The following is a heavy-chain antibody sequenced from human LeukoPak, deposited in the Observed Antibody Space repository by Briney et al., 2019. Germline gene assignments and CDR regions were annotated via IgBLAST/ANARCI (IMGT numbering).Heavy chain of an antibody. V-gene: IGHV3-30*04. CDR3: ARTYYYDSNWFDP. D-gene: IGHD3-22*01. CDR1: GFTFSSYA. CDR2: ISYDGSNK. Sequence: GGSLRLSCAASGFTFSSYAMHWVRQAPGKGLEWVAVISYDGSNKYYADSVKGRFTISRDNSKNTLYLQMNSLRAEDTAVYYCARTYYYDSNWFDPWGQGTLVTVSS. J-gene: IGHJ5*02.